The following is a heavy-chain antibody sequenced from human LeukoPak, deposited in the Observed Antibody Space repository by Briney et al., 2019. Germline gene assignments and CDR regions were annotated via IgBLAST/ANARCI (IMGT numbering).Heavy chain of an antibody. D-gene: IGHD3-10*01. CDR1: GFTFSSYG. CDR2: IYSGGTA. V-gene: IGHV3-NL1*01. CDR3: AMNSMVRGVMIMDV. Sequence: PGGSLRLSCAASGFTFSSYGMHWVRQAPGKGLEWVSVIYSGGTAYYADSVKGRFTISRDNSKNTLSLQMNSVRAEDTAVYYCAMNSMVRGVMIMDVWGKGTTVTISS. J-gene: IGHJ6*03.